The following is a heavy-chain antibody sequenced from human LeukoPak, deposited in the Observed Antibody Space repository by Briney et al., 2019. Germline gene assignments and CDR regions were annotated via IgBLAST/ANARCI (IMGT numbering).Heavy chain of an antibody. J-gene: IGHJ6*03. CDR2: INPSDGAT. CDR1: GNTFSMYS. CDR3: ASEERGGLSGSLGVLFASYYTYYYMDV. Sequence: GASVKVSCKASGNTFSMYSVHWVRQAPGQGLEWMGMINPSDGATTYAQRFQGRVTMTRDMSTTTVYMDLRSLRSEDTAVYFCASEERGGLSGSLGVLFASYYTYYYMDVWGRGTTVTVSS. V-gene: IGHV1-46*01. D-gene: IGHD1-26*01.